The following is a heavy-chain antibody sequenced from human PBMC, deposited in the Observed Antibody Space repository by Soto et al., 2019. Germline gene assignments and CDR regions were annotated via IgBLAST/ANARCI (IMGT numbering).Heavy chain of an antibody. J-gene: IGHJ4*02. D-gene: IGHD3-16*02. CDR3: ARENRGRSLYYFDY. Sequence: GASVKVSCKASGGTFSSYAISWVRQAPGQGLEWMGGIIPIFGTANYAQKFQGRVTMTRDTSTSTVYMELSSLRSEDTAVYYCARENRGRSLYYFDYWGQGTLVTVSS. CDR2: IIPIFGTA. CDR1: GGTFSSYA. V-gene: IGHV1-69*05.